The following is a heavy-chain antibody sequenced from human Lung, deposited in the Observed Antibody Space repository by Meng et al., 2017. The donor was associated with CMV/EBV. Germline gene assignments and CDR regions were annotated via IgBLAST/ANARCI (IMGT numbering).Heavy chain of an antibody. D-gene: IGHD6-19*01. J-gene: IGHJ4*02. V-gene: IGHV4-4*02. Sequence: PQESGPGLVKPSGTPSLTCAVSGGAISSSNWWSWVRQPPGKGLEWIGEIYHSGSTNYNPSLKSRVTISVDKSKNQFSLKLSSVTAADTAVYYCASFPPPGKQWLVTDYWGQGTLVTVSS. CDR3: ASFPPPGKQWLVTDY. CDR2: IYHSGST. CDR1: GGAISSSNW.